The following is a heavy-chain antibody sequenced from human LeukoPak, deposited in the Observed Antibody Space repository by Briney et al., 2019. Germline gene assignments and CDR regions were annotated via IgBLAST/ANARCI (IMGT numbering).Heavy chain of an antibody. Sequence: GGSLRLSCAASGFTFSSYSMNWVRQAPGKGLEWVATMTSSSTIYYADSVKGRFTISRDNAKNSVYVQMNSLRDEDTAVYSCARAQTVFWEFHGFDIWGRGTKVTVSS. CDR3: ARAQTVFWEFHGFDI. CDR2: MTSSSTI. D-gene: IGHD3-3*01. J-gene: IGHJ3*02. V-gene: IGHV3-69-1*01. CDR1: GFTFSSYS.